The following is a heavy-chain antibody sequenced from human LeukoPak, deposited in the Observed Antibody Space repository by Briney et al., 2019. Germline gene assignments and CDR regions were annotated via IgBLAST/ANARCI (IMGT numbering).Heavy chain of an antibody. J-gene: IGHJ4*02. D-gene: IGHD2-15*01. CDR1: GFTFSNYA. V-gene: IGHV3-23*01. Sequence: GGSLRLSCAASGFTFSNYAMSWVRQAPGKGLEWVSVISGSGGSTYYADSVKGRFTISRDNSKNTLYLQMNSLRAEDTAVYFCAKDRIVVVPASDYWGQGTLVTVST. CDR2: ISGSGGST. CDR3: AKDRIVVVPASDY.